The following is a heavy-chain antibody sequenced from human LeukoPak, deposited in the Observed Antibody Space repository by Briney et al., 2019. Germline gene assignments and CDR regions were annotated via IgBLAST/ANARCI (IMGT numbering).Heavy chain of an antibody. Sequence: SVKVSCKASGGTFSSYAISWVRQAPGQGLEWMGGIIPIFGTANYAQKFQGRVTITTDESTSTAYMELSSLRSEDTAVYYCAISQETYYDFWNTNGYSDYWGQGTLVTVSS. CDR1: GGTFSSYA. D-gene: IGHD3-3*01. J-gene: IGHJ4*02. V-gene: IGHV1-69*05. CDR3: AISQETYYDFWNTNGYSDY. CDR2: IIPIFGTA.